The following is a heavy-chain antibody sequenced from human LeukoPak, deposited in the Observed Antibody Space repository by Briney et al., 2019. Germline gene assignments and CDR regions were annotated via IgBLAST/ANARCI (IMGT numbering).Heavy chain of an antibody. D-gene: IGHD4-11*01. CDR2: IYHSGST. V-gene: IGHV4-30-2*01. CDR3: ASQGPPTVTHAQPDWMGFDY. Sequence: SETLSLTCTVSGGSISSGGYYWSWIRQPPGKGLEWIGYIYHSGSTYYNPSLKGRVIISVDRSKNQFSLKLSSVTAADTAVYYCASQGPPTVTHAQPDWMGFDYWGQGTLVTVSS. J-gene: IGHJ4*02. CDR1: GGSISSGGYY.